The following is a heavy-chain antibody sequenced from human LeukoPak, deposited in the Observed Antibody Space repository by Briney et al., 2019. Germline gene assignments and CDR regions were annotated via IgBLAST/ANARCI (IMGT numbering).Heavy chain of an antibody. D-gene: IGHD3-10*01. CDR3: ARDEDYGSGSYTFDY. J-gene: IGHJ4*02. V-gene: IGHV3-7*03. Sequence: GGSLRLTCAASGFTFSSHWMNWVRRAPGKGLEWVAIINQDGGRIGYGDSVKGRFTISRDNAQNSLYLQMNSLRAEDTAVYYCARDEDYGSGSYTFDYWGQGTLVTVSS. CDR1: GFTFSSHW. CDR2: INQDGGRI.